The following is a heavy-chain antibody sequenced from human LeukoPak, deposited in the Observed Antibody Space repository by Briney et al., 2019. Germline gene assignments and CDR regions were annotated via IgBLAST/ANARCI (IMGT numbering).Heavy chain of an antibody. D-gene: IGHD4-17*01. CDR3: ARTIDFGCSQGLDY. Sequence: GASVKVSCKASGYTFSSYGVSWVRQAPGQGLEWMGWISAYNGNTNYAQKVQGRVTMTTDTSTRTAYMDLRSLRSDDTAVYYWARTIDFGCSQGLDYWGQGTLVTGSS. CDR2: ISAYNGNT. CDR1: GYTFSSYG. V-gene: IGHV1-18*01. J-gene: IGHJ4*02.